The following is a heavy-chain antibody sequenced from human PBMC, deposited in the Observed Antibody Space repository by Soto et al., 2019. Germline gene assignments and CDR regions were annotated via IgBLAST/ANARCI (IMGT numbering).Heavy chain of an antibody. V-gene: IGHV4-31*03. CDR3: ARSRSISWFHYYYYGMDV. D-gene: IGHD6-13*01. J-gene: IGHJ6*02. CDR1: GGSISSGGYY. CDR2: IYYSGST. Sequence: QVQLQESGPGLVKPSQTLSLTCTVSGGSISSGGYYWSWIRQHPGKGLEWIGYIYYSGSTYYNPSLKGRVTISVETSKNQFSLKRSSVTAADTAVYYCARSRSISWFHYYYYGMDVWGQGTTVTVSS.